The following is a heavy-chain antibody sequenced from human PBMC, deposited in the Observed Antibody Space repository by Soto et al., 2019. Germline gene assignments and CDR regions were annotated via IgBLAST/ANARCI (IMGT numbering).Heavy chain of an antibody. V-gene: IGHV3-11*06. CDR2: ISPKSTYR. D-gene: IGHD3-10*01. Sequence: QVHLVESGGGLVKPGGSLRLSCPTSGFPFSDYYMSWIRQAPGKGLEWLSHISPKSTYRNYADSVKGRFTISRDNARNTLYLEMNSLRAEDTALYYCTRDIGGKGAYWGQGTLVTVSS. CDR3: TRDIGGKGAY. CDR1: GFPFSDYY. J-gene: IGHJ4*02.